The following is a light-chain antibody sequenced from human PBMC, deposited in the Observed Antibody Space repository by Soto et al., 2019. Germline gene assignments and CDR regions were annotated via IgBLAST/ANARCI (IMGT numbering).Light chain of an antibody. CDR3: SSYTSSSTLV. CDR1: SSDVGGWPH. V-gene: IGLV2-14*01. Sequence: QSALTQPASVSASPGQSITISCAGTSSDVGGWPHVSWYQQHPGKAPKLVIYEVSNRPSGVSSRFSGSKSGSTASLTISGLQAEDEADYYCSSYTSSSTLVFGGVTKVTVL. CDR2: EVS. J-gene: IGLJ2*01.